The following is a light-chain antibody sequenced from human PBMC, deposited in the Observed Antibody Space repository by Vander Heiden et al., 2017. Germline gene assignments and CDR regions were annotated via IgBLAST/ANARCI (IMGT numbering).Light chain of an antibody. CDR1: QGISNY. CDR2: GAS. J-gene: IGKJ2*02. CDR3: LQHNSYPRT. Sequence: DLHLTQSPASLSVSVGDRVTITCRASQGISNYLGWYQHKPGKAPKLLIYGASSLHSGVPSRFSGSGSGTEFTLTISSLQPEDFATYYCLQHNSYPRTFGQGTKLEIK. V-gene: IGKV1-17*01.